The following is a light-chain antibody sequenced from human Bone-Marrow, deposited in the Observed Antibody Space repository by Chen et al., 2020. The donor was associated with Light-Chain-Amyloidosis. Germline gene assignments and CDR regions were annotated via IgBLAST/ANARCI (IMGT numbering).Light chain of an antibody. Sequence: EIVVAQSPATLSVSPGERATLSCRAGQAIGTNLAWYQQKPGQAPRLLIYAASTRVTGIPARFSGSGSETECTLVIASLQSEGFAVYDCQEYNGWPGTFGQGTKVEIK. CDR3: QEYNGWPGT. V-gene: IGKV3-15*01. J-gene: IGKJ1*01. CDR1: QAIGTN. CDR2: AAS.